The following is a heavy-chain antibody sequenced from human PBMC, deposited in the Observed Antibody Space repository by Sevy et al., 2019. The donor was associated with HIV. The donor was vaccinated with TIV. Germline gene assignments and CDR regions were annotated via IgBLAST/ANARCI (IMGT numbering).Heavy chain of an antibody. CDR2: ISGSGGST. D-gene: IGHD3-10*01. CDR3: AKDLERITMVRGVIMGTFDY. V-gene: IGHV3-23*01. Sequence: GGSLRLSCAASGVTFSSYAMSWVRQAPGKGLEWVAAISGSGGSTYYADSVKGRFTISRDNSKNTLYLQMNSLRAEDTAVYYCAKDLERITMVRGVIMGTFDYWGQGTLVTVSS. CDR1: GVTFSSYA. J-gene: IGHJ4*02.